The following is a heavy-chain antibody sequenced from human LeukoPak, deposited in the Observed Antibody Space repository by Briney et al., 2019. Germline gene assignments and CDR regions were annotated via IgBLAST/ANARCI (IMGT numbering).Heavy chain of an antibody. CDR3: AKASNYGAYNFDY. CDR2: ISLNSGGI. Sequence: PGRSLRLSCAASGFIFDDYAMHWVRQGQGKGLEWVSRISLNSGGIAYADSVKGRFTISRDNAKNSLYLQMSSLKVEDTALYYCAKASNYGAYNFDYWGQGTLVTVSS. D-gene: IGHD4-17*01. J-gene: IGHJ4*02. CDR1: GFIFDDYA. V-gene: IGHV3-9*01.